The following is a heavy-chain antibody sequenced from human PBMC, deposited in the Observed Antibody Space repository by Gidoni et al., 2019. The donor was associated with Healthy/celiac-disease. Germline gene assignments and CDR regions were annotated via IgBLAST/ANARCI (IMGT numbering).Heavy chain of an antibody. CDR2: ISSSSSYI. D-gene: IGHD3-3*01. CDR3: ASYDFWSGYPFDY. J-gene: IGHJ4*02. CDR1: GFTCSSYS. Sequence: EVQLVESGGGLVKPGGSLRLSCAASGFTCSSYSMNWVRQAPGKGLEWVSSISSSSSYIYYADSVKGRFTISRDNAKNSLYLQMNSLRAEDTAVYYCASYDFWSGYPFDYWGQGTLVTVSS. V-gene: IGHV3-21*01.